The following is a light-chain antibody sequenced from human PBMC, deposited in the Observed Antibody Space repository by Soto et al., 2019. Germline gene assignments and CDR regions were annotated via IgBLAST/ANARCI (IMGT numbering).Light chain of an antibody. CDR3: QQYNKWPLT. J-gene: IGKJ4*01. V-gene: IGKV3-15*01. Sequence: EIVMTQSPATLSVSPGERATLSCRASQSLNGNLAWYQQKPGQGPRLLIYGASTRATGTPARFSGSGSGTEFTLTISSLQSEDFAVYHCQQYNKWPLTFGGGTKVEIK. CDR1: QSLNGN. CDR2: GAS.